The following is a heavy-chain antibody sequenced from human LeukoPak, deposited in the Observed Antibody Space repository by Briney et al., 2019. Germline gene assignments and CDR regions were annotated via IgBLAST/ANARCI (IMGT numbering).Heavy chain of an antibody. CDR1: GGSISSGGYY. D-gene: IGHD6-13*01. CDR2: IYYSGST. Sequence: SETLSLTCTVSGGSISSGGYYWSWIRQHPGKGLEWIGYIYYSGSTYYNPSLKSRVTISVDTSKNQFSLKLSSVTAADTAVYYCASEGIAAAGTPFDYWGQGTLVTVSS. CDR3: ASEGIAAAGTPFDY. V-gene: IGHV4-31*03. J-gene: IGHJ4*02.